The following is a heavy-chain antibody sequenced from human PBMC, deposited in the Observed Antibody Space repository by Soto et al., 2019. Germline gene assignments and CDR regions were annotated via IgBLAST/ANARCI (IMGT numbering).Heavy chain of an antibody. J-gene: IGHJ4*02. CDR3: ARGCSRDGYNYGLCY. CDR2: IIPIFGTA. Sequence: GASVKVSCKASGGTFSSYAISWVRQAPGQGLEWMGGIIPIFGTANYAQKFQGRVTITADESTSTAYMELSSLRSEDTAVYYCARGCSRDGYNYGLCYWGQGTLVTVSP. CDR1: GGTFSSYA. D-gene: IGHD5-12*01. V-gene: IGHV1-69*13.